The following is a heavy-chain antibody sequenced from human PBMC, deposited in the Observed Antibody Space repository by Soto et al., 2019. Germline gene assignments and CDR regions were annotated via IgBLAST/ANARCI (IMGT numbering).Heavy chain of an antibody. Sequence: VHLLESGGGVVQPGRSLRLSCAASGFTFSSYGMHWVRQAPGKGLEWVAVISYDGSNKYYADSVKGRFTISRDNSKNTLYLQMNSLRAEDTAVYYCAKDSFHYYDSSGPLGIDPWGQGTLVTVSS. CDR2: ISYDGSNK. CDR1: GFTFSSYG. J-gene: IGHJ5*02. V-gene: IGHV3-30*18. D-gene: IGHD3-22*01. CDR3: AKDSFHYYDSSGPLGIDP.